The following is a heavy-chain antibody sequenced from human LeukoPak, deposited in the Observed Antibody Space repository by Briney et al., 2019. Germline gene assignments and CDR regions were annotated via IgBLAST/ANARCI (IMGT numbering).Heavy chain of an antibody. J-gene: IGHJ6*03. Sequence: PSETLSLTCTVPGGSISSYYWSWIRQPPGKGLEWIGYIYYSGSTNYNPSLKSRVTISVDTSKNQFSLKLSSVTAADTAVYYCGLLNPYYYYMDVWGKGTTVTVSS. CDR2: IYYSGST. CDR1: GGSISSYY. V-gene: IGHV4-59*01. CDR3: GLLNPYYYYMDV.